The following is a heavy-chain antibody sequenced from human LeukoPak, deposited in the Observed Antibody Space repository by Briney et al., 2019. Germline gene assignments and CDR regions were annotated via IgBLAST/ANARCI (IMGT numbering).Heavy chain of an antibody. J-gene: IGHJ3*02. CDR1: GGSFTGYS. Sequence: PSETLSLTCAVYGGSFTGYSWSWIRQPPGKGLEWIGEINHSGSTNYNPSLKSRVTISVDKSKNQFSLKLSSVTAADTAVYYCAREDAAGTNNAFDIWGQGTMVTVSS. D-gene: IGHD6-13*01. V-gene: IGHV4-34*01. CDR3: AREDAAGTNNAFDI. CDR2: INHSGST.